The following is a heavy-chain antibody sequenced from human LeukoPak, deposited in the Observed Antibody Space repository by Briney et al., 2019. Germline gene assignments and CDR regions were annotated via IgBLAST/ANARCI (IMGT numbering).Heavy chain of an antibody. CDR2: IYYSGST. D-gene: IGHD3-10*01. CDR3: ARMYYYGSGRPIGY. V-gene: IGHV4-39*01. Sequence: SETLSLTCTVSGGSISSSSYYWGWIRQPPGKGLEWIGSIYYSGSTYYNPSLKSRVTISVDTSKNQFSLKLSSVTAADTAVYYCARMYYYGSGRPIGYWGQGTLVTVSS. J-gene: IGHJ4*02. CDR1: GGSISSSSYY.